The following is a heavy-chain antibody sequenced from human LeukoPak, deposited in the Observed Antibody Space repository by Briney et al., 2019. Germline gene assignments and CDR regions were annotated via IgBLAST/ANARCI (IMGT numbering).Heavy chain of an antibody. CDR1: GFTFSSYA. Sequence: GGSLRLSCAASGFTFSSYAMHWVRQAPGKGLEWVAVISYDGSNKYYADSVKGRFTISRDNSKNTLYLQMNSLRAEDTAAYYCARDSFLEWLLSDAFDIWGQGTMVTVSS. J-gene: IGHJ3*02. D-gene: IGHD3-3*01. V-gene: IGHV3-30-3*01. CDR3: ARDSFLEWLLSDAFDI. CDR2: ISYDGSNK.